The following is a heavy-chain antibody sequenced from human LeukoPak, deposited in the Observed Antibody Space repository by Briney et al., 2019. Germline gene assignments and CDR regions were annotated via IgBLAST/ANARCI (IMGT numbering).Heavy chain of an antibody. CDR2: IYYSGST. CDR1: GGSISSYY. V-gene: IGHV4-59*08. Sequence: PSETLSLTCTVSGGSISSYYWSWIRQPAGKGLEWIGYIYYSGSTNYNPSLKSRVTISVDTSKNQFSLKLSSVTAADTAVYYCARRYSTYYYGMDVWGQGTTVTVSS. D-gene: IGHD4-4*01. CDR3: ARRYSTYYYGMDV. J-gene: IGHJ6*02.